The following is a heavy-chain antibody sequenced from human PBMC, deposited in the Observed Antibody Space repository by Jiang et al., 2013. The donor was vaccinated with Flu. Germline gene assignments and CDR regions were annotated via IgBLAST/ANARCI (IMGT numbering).Heavy chain of an antibody. CDR3: AKAGAAGGYCNGGNCYSDY. D-gene: IGHD2-15*01. CDR1: KFTFSSYT. V-gene: IGHV3-21*01. J-gene: IGHJ4*02. CDR2: ISSRSSYI. Sequence: VQLLESGGGLVKPGGSLRLSCVASKFTFSSYTMNWVRQAPGKGLEWVSSISSRSSYIHYADSVKGRFTISRDNAKDSLYLQMNSLRAEDTAVYFCAKAGAAGGYCNGGNCYSDYWGQGTLVTVSS.